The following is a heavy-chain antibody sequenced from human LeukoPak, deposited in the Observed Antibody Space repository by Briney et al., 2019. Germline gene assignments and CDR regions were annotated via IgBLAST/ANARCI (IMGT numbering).Heavy chain of an antibody. CDR3: ARVSRGGAFDI. D-gene: IGHD3-16*01. J-gene: IGHJ3*02. V-gene: IGHV3-30*04. CDR2: ISYDGSNK. CDR1: GFTFSSYA. Sequence: PGGSLRLSCAASGFTFSSYAMHWVRQAPGKGLEWVAVISYDGSNKYYADSVKGRFTISRDNSKNTLYLQMNSLRAEDTAVYYCARVSRGGAFDIWGQGTMVTVSS.